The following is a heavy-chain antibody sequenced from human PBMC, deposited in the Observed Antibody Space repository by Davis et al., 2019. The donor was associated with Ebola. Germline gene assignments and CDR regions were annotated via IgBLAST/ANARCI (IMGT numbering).Heavy chain of an antibody. J-gene: IGHJ4*02. D-gene: IGHD5-18*01. V-gene: IGHV3-23*01. Sequence: PGGSLRLSCPASGFTFSSYAMSWVRQAPGKGLEWVPAISGSGGSTYYADSVKGRFTIARDNSKNTLYLQMNSLRAEDTDVYYYAKELMVTGFGYWGQGTLVTVSS. CDR2: ISGSGGST. CDR3: AKELMVTGFGY. CDR1: GFTFSSYA.